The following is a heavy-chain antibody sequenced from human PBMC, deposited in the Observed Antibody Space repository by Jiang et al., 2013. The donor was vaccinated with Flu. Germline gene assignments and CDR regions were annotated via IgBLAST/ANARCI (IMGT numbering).Heavy chain of an antibody. CDR1: GGSISSGSYY. CDR3: AREAIAAAVYFDY. Sequence: SGSGLVKPSQTLSLTCTVSGGSISSGSYYWSWIRQPAGKGLEWIGRIYTSGSTNYNPSLKSRVTISVDTSKNQFSLKLSSVTAADTAVYYCAREAIAAAVYFDYWGQG. V-gene: IGHV4-61*02. J-gene: IGHJ4*02. D-gene: IGHD6-13*01. CDR2: IYTSGST.